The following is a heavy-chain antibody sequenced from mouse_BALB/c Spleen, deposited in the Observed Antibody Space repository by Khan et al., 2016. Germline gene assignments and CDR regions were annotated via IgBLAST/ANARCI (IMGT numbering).Heavy chain of an antibody. CDR3: VRDGRYGFYAMDY. J-gene: IGHJ4*01. V-gene: IGHV3-2*02. D-gene: IGHD1-1*02. CDR1: GYSITDNYA. Sequence: EVQLQESGPGLVKPSQSLSLTCTVTGYSITDNYAWNWIRQFPGNKLEWVAYITFSGSTGYNPSLKSRISITRDTSKNQFFLQVNSVTTEDTATYYCVRDGRYGFYAMDYWGQGTAVTVSA. CDR2: ITFSGST.